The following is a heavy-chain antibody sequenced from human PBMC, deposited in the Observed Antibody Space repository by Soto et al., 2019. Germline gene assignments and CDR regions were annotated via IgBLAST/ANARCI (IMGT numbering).Heavy chain of an antibody. J-gene: IGHJ6*02. D-gene: IGHD6-19*01. V-gene: IGHV3-30-3*01. CDR2: ISFDGSNK. CDR3: ARLPGALVAVLYIYPLEGRVLMSDVDV. CDR1: GFAFNYYP. Sequence: QMQLVESGGGVVQPGESLRLSCAASGFAFNYYPMHWVRQTPGKGLEGVAVISFDGSNKYYADSVKGRFTISIDNSKNMLSLEMHSLRREDPAVSFCARLPGALVAVLYIYPLEGRVLMSDVDVWGQGTTVSFSS.